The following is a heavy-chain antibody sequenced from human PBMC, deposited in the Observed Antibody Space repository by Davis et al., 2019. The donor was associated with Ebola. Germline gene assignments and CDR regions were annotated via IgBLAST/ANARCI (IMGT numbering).Heavy chain of an antibody. CDR2: INPITGGT. CDR1: GYRFTSYY. CDR3: AREGGRYYDSSGYVFDI. V-gene: IGHV1-46*01. J-gene: IGHJ3*02. D-gene: IGHD3-22*01. Sequence: ASVKVSCKASGYRFTSYYMHWVRQAPGQGLEWMGIINPITGGTRYAQNFQVRVNMTRDTFTSTVYMELSSLRSEDTAVYYCAREGGRYYDSSGYVFDIWGQGTMVKVSS.